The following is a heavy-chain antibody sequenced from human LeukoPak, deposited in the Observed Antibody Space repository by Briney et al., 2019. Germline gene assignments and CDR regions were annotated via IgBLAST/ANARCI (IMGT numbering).Heavy chain of an antibody. J-gene: IGHJ6*02. Sequence: PGGSLRLSCAASGFSFSDHGMHWVRQAPGKGLEWVAVIWYDGSKKYFADSVKGRFTISRDDSKNTLYLQMNSLRVEDTAVYYCAKDGSYDSSGYYSLDSAGMDVWGQGTTVTVSS. D-gene: IGHD3-22*01. CDR3: AKDGSYDSSGYYSLDSAGMDV. CDR2: IWYDGSKK. V-gene: IGHV3-33*06. CDR1: GFSFSDHG.